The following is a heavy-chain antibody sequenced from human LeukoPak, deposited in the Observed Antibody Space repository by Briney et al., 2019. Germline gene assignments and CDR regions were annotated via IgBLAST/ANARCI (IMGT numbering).Heavy chain of an antibody. CDR3: MREDWDFDS. CDR1: GFIFRNYG. V-gene: IGHV3-30*02. D-gene: IGHD3/OR15-3a*01. J-gene: IGHJ4*02. CDR2: IRYDGS. Sequence: GGSLRLSCAASGFIFRNYGMHWVRQAPGKGLEWVACIRYDGSKYADSVKGRFTISRDGSNNMAYLQMDSLKNEETAVYYCMREDWDFDSWGQGTPVSVSS.